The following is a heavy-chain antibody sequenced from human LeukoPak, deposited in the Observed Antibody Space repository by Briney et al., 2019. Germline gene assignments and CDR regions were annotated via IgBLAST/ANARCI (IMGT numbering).Heavy chain of an antibody. Sequence: SETLSLTCTVSGGSISSYYWSWIRQPPGKGLEWMGYIYYSGSTNYNPSLKSRVTISVDTSKNQFSLKLSSVTAADTAVYYCARTHSLCDFWSGYYDYWGQGTLVTVSS. J-gene: IGHJ4*02. V-gene: IGHV4-59*01. CDR2: IYYSGST. CDR1: GGSISSYY. D-gene: IGHD3-3*01. CDR3: ARTHSLCDFWSGYYDY.